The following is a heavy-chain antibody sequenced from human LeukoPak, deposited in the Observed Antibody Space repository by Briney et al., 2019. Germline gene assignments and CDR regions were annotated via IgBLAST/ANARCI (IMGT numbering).Heavy chain of an antibody. CDR1: GFTFSSYS. CDR3: ARDSTGTTKAGGYYYYMDV. CDR2: ISSSSSTI. V-gene: IGHV3-48*01. D-gene: IGHD1-1*01. J-gene: IGHJ6*03. Sequence: GGSLRLSCAASGFTFSSYSMNWVRQAPGKGLEWVSYISSSSSTIYYADSVKGRFTISRDNAKNSLYLQMNSLRAEDTAVYYCARDSTGTTKAGGYYYYMDVWGKGTRSPSP.